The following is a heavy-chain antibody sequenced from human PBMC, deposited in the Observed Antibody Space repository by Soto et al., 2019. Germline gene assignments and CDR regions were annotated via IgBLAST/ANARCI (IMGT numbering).Heavy chain of an antibody. CDR3: ARGGSLYWYFDL. CDR2: INAGNGNT. V-gene: IGHV1-3*01. D-gene: IGHD1-26*01. Sequence: ASVTVSCKASGYTFTSYAMHWVRQAPGQRLEWMGWINAGNGNTKYSQKFQGRVTITRDTSASTAYMELSSLRSEDTAVYYCARGGSLYWYFDLWGRGTLVTVS. J-gene: IGHJ2*01. CDR1: GYTFTSYA.